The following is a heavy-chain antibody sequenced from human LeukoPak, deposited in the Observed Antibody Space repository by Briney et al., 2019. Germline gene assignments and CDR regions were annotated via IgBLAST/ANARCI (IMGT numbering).Heavy chain of an antibody. D-gene: IGHD2-15*01. V-gene: IGHV3-74*01. J-gene: IGHJ4*02. CDR3: ARRDCSGGSCYLDY. CDR1: GFTFSRYW. Sequence: PGGSLRLSCAASGFTFSRYWMHWVRQAPGKGLVWVSRINSDGSSTSYADSVKGRFTISRDNAKNTLYPQMNSLRAEDTAVYYCARRDCSGGSCYLDYWGQGTLVTVSS. CDR2: INSDGSST.